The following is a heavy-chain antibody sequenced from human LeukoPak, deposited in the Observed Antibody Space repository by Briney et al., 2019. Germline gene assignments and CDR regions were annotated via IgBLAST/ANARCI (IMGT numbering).Heavy chain of an antibody. D-gene: IGHD6-19*01. CDR1: GFTFSSYS. CDR3: ARDGRIAVAEGNDY. J-gene: IGHJ4*02. CDR2: ISSSSSYI. V-gene: IGHV3-21*01. Sequence: GGSLRLSCAASGFTFSSYSMNWVRQAPGKGLEWVSSISSSSSYIYYADSVKGRFTTSRDNAKNSLYLQMNSLRAEDTAVYYCARDGRIAVAEGNDYWGQGTLVTVSS.